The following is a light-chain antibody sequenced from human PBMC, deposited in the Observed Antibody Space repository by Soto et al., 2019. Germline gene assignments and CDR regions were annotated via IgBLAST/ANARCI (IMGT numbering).Light chain of an antibody. CDR3: CSYTNSAYV. CDR2: DVS. CDR1: SSDVGAYNY. J-gene: IGLJ1*01. V-gene: IGLV2-11*01. Sequence: QSALTQPRSVSGSPGQSVTISCTGTSSDVGAYNYVSWYQQHPAKAPNLMIYDVSKRPSGVPDRFSGSKSGNTSSLTISGLHAEDEGDYYCCSYTNSAYVFGTGTKVTVL.